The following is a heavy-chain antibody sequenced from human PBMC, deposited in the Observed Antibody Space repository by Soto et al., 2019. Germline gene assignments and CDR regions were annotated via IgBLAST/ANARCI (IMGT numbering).Heavy chain of an antibody. V-gene: IGHV3-15*01. D-gene: IGHD2-8*01. Sequence: VGSLRLSCAASGFTFSNAWMSWVGQAPGKGQEWVGRIKSKADGGTTDYAAPVKGRFTISRDDSKNTLFLQMNSLKTEDTAVYYSTPDDPFTKNSGQATLFTVSS. J-gene: IGHJ4*02. CDR2: IKSKADGGTT. CDR3: TPDDPFTKN. CDR1: GFTFSNAW.